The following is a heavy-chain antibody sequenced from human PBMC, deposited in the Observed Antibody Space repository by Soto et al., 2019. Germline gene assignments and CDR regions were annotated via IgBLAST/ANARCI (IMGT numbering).Heavy chain of an antibody. J-gene: IGHJ4*02. CDR3: ARGIPPDY. D-gene: IGHD6-13*01. CDR2: IWYDGSKK. CDR1: GFIFSTYG. Sequence: GGSLRLSCAASGFIFSTYGTYWVRQAPGKGLEWLAVIWYDGSKKYYGDSVKGRFTISRDNSKNTLYLQMNSLRVEDTAVYYCARGIPPDYWGQGTLVTVSS. V-gene: IGHV3-33*07.